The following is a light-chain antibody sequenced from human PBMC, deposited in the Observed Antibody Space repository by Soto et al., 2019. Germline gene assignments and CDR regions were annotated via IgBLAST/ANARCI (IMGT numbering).Light chain of an antibody. CDR2: GAS. V-gene: IGKV3-15*01. CDR3: QQYYDWPIT. CDR1: QSISTN. Sequence: EIVMPQYPATLSVSPGERATLSCRASQSISTNLAWYHQKPGQAPRLLIYGASTRATGIPARFSGSGSGTEFTLTISSLQSEDFAVYYCQQYYDWPITFGQGTRLEIK. J-gene: IGKJ5*01.